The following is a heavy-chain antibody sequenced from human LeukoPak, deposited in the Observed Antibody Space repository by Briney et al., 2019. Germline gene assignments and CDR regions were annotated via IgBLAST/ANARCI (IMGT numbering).Heavy chain of an antibody. D-gene: IGHD3-22*01. CDR3: ARDAYYYDSSGEGKLDY. J-gene: IGHJ4*02. V-gene: IGHV3-7*01. Sequence: PGGSLRLSCAASGFTFSSYWMSWVRQAPGKGLEWVANIKQDGSEKYYVDSVKGRFTISRDNAKNSLYLQMNSLRAEDTAVYYCARDAYYYDSSGEGKLDYWGQGTLVTVSS. CDR2: IKQDGSEK. CDR1: GFTFSSYW.